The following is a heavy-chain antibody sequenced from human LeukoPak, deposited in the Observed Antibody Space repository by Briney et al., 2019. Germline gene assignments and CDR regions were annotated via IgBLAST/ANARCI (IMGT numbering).Heavy chain of an antibody. V-gene: IGHV3-23*01. CDR1: GFTFSSYA. D-gene: IGHD6-13*01. CDR3: AKVRSPYSSTWSGLD. J-gene: IGHJ4*02. CDR2: ISGSGVST. Sequence: PGGSLRLSCSASGFTFSSYAISWVRQAPGKGLEWVSVISGSGVSTKYADSVKGRFTISRDNSKNTVYLQMNSLRAEDTAVYYCAKVRSPYSSTWSGLDWGQGTLVTVSS.